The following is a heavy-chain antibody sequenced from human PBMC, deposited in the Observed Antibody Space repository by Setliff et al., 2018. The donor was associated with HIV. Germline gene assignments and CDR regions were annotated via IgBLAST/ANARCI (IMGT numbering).Heavy chain of an antibody. CDR2: IFYTGRT. D-gene: IGHD2-8*01. CDR3: ARELLGSNGVFDH. V-gene: IGHV4-59*01. CDR1: GGSISSYY. J-gene: IGHJ4*02. Sequence: SETLSLTCSASGGSISSYYWSWIRQPPGKGLEWIGYIFYTGRTNYNPSLKGRVTISVDTSKNQFSLRLTSVTAADTAVYYCARELLGSNGVFDHWGQGTLVTVSS.